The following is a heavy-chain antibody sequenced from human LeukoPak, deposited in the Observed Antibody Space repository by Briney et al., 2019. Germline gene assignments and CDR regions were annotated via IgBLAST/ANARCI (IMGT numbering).Heavy chain of an antibody. D-gene: IGHD1-14*01. CDR1: GFSFSSYA. V-gene: IGHV3-23*01. Sequence: GGSLRLSCAASGFSFSSYAMSWVRPAPGKGLEWVSGISASGGRTYYEDSVKGRFTISRDNSKTMIYLQMNSLRAEDTAVYYCAKGKVNHDGAFDIWGLGTMVIVS. J-gene: IGHJ3*02. CDR2: ISASGGRT. CDR3: AKGKVNHDGAFDI.